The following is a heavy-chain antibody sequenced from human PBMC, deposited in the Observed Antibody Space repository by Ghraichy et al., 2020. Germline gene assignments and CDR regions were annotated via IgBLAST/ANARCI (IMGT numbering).Heavy chain of an antibody. V-gene: IGHV3-23*01. Sequence: LSLTCAASGFTFIRYSRNVVRQAPGEGLEWVSVISGNGDITYYVGSVKGRFTISRDNSKNTLYLQMNSLRTEDTALYYCAKRRDLSSAGAFDIWGQGTMLTVSS. D-gene: IGHD3-3*01. J-gene: IGHJ3*02. CDR1: GFTFIRYS. CDR3: AKRRDLSSAGAFDI. CDR2: ISGNGDIT.